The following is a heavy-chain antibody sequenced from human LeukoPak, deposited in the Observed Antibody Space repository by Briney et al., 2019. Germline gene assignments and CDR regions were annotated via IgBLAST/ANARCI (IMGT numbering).Heavy chain of an antibody. Sequence: SETLSLTCAVYGGSFSGYYWSWIRQPPGKGLEWIGEINHRGSTNYNPSLKSRVTISVDTSKNQFSLKLSSVTAADTAVYYCARGYYGSGSYHWFDPWGQGTLATVSS. CDR1: GGSFSGYY. V-gene: IGHV4-34*01. CDR3: ARGYYGSGSYHWFDP. D-gene: IGHD3-10*01. CDR2: INHRGST. J-gene: IGHJ5*02.